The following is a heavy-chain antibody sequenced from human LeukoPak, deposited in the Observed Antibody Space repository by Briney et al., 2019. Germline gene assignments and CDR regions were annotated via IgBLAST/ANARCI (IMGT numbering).Heavy chain of an antibody. Sequence: SETLSLTCTVSGGSISSYYWSWIRQPPGKGLEWLGYIYYSGSTNYNPSLKSRVTISVDTSKNQFSLKLTSVAAADTAVYYCARTTEGGYTYGYFYYYYMDVWGKGTTVTTSS. V-gene: IGHV4-59*01. CDR2: IYYSGST. J-gene: IGHJ6*03. CDR1: GGSISSYY. CDR3: ARTTEGGYTYGYFYYYYMDV. D-gene: IGHD5-18*01.